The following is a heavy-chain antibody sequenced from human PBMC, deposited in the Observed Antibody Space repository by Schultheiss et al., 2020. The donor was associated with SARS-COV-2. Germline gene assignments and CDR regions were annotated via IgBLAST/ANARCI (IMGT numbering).Heavy chain of an antibody. Sequence: GESLKISCAASGFTFSSYAMYWVRQAPGKGLEWVALISVDGSNNYYADSVKGRFTISRDNSKNTLYLQMYGLRPEDTAVYYCARDDYGGYNMDVWGQGTTVTVSS. CDR1: GFTFSSYA. V-gene: IGHV3-30*01. J-gene: IGHJ6*02. CDR3: ARDDYGGYNMDV. D-gene: IGHD1-1*01. CDR2: ISVDGSNN.